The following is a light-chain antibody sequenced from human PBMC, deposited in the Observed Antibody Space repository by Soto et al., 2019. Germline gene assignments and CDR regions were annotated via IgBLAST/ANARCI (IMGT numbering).Light chain of an antibody. Sequence: QPVLTQPPSVSGAPGQRVTISCTGSSSNIGAGYDVHWYQQLPGTAPKLLIYANNNRPSGVPVRFSGSKSGTSASLAITGLQAEDEADYYCQSYDSRLTVVFGGGTKVTVL. V-gene: IGLV1-40*01. CDR1: SSNIGAGYD. J-gene: IGLJ2*01. CDR2: ANN. CDR3: QSYDSRLTVV.